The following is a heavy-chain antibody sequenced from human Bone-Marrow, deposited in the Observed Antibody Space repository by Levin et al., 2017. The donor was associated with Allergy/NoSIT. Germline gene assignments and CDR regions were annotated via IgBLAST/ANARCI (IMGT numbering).Heavy chain of an antibody. CDR2: ISNRLGRAV. J-gene: IGHJ6*02. CDR1: GFTFSDYY. CDR3: AREWHQLVTGVQYYYGMDA. V-gene: IGHV3-11*01. Sequence: KTGGSLRLSCAASGFTFSDYYMTWIRQAPGKGLEWISYISNRLGRAVYYADSVKGRFTISRDNAKNSLYLQMNSLRAEDTAVYYCAREWHQLVTGVQYYYGMDAWGQGTTVTVSS. D-gene: IGHD6-13*01.